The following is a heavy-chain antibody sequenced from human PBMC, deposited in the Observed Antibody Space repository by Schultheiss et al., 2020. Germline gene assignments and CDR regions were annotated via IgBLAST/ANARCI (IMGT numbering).Heavy chain of an antibody. J-gene: IGHJ5*02. V-gene: IGHV4-39*01. CDR2: IYGSVT. CDR1: GGSVSSSSFY. Sequence: SQTLSLTCTVSGGSVSSSSFYWAWIRQPPGKGLQWIGSIYGSVTHYNASLKSRLTISVDTSQNQFSLRLSSVTVADTAVYYCASAYPEYCSSTSCSRGWFDPWGQGTLVTVSS. D-gene: IGHD2-2*01. CDR3: ASAYPEYCSSTSCSRGWFDP.